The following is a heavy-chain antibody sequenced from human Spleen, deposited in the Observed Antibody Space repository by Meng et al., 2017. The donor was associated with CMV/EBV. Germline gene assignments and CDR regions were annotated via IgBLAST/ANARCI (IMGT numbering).Heavy chain of an antibody. J-gene: IGHJ4*02. CDR2: ISGSGGST. CDR3: AKDWSGQTTVTTFDY. D-gene: IGHD4-17*01. V-gene: IGHV3-23*01. CDR1: GFTFSSYA. Sequence: GGSLRLSCAASGFTFSSYAMSWVRQAPGKGLEWVSAISGSGGSTYYADSGKGRITIARDNSQNTPYLQMNSLRAEDTAVYYCAKDWSGQTTVTTFDYWGQGTLVTVSS.